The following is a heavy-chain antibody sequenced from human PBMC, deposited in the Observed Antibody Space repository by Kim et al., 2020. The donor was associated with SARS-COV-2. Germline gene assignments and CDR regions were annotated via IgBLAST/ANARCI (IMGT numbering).Heavy chain of an antibody. D-gene: IGHD5-12*01. CDR2: IYYSGST. V-gene: IGHV4-31*03. CDR3: ARAAGYSGYRGYYFDY. Sequence: SETLSLTCTVSGGSISSGGYYWSWIRQHPGKGLEWIGYIYYSGSTYYNPSLKSRVTISVDTSKNQFSLKLSSVTAADTAVYYCARAAGYSGYRGYYFDYWGQGTLVTVSS. J-gene: IGHJ4*02. CDR1: GGSISSGGYY.